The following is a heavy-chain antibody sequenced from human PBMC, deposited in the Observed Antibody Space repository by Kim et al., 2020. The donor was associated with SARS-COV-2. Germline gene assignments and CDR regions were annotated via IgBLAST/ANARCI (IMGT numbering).Heavy chain of an antibody. CDR2: IYSGGST. Sequence: GGSLRLSCAASGFTVSSNYMSWVRQAPGKGLEWVSVIYSGGSTYYADSVKGRFTISRDNSKNTLYLQMNSLRAEDTAVYYCARDGPGGSYYGRYFDYWGQGTLVTVSS. CDR3: ARDGPGGSYYGRYFDY. J-gene: IGHJ4*02. V-gene: IGHV3-66*01. D-gene: IGHD1-26*01. CDR1: GFTVSSNY.